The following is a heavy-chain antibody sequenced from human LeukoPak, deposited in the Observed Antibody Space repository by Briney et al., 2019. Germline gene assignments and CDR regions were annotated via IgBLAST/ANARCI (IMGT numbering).Heavy chain of an antibody. CDR1: GYSITELS. CDR2: FDAGSGEI. Sequence: GASVKVSCKVSGYSITELSTHWVRQAPGKGLEWMGGFDAGSGEIIYEQKFQDRVTMTEDTSTDTAYMELSSLRSEDTALYYCAIGTHYDLLPFWGQGTLVTVSS. CDR3: AIGTHYDLLPF. V-gene: IGHV1-24*01. J-gene: IGHJ4*02. D-gene: IGHD3-9*01.